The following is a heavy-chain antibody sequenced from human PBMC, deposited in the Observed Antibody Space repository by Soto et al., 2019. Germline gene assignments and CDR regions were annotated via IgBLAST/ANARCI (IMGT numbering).Heavy chain of an antibody. Sequence: EVQLLESGGGLVQPGGSLRLSCAASGFTFSSYAMSWVRQAPGKGLEWVSAISGSGGSTYYADSVKRRFTISRDNSKNTLYLQMNSLIAEDTAVYYCAKEPNDGSIADEDYWGQGTLVTVSS. J-gene: IGHJ4*02. CDR2: ISGSGGST. V-gene: IGHV3-23*01. CDR1: GFTFSSYA. D-gene: IGHD6-6*01. CDR3: AKEPNDGSIADEDY.